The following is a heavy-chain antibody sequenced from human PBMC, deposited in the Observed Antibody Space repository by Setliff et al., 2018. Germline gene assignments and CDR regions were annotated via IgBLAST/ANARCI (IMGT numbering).Heavy chain of an antibody. Sequence: KTSETLSLTCAVYGGSFSTYFWSWIRQPPGKGLEWIGEISHSGSANYNPSLKSRVTMSVDTSKNQFSLNLNSVTAADTAVYYFRLAHCNTTSCEEAPDFWSQGTLVTVSS. V-gene: IGHV4-34*01. CDR3: RLAHCNTTSCEEAPDF. J-gene: IGHJ4*02. CDR2: ISHSGSA. D-gene: IGHD2-2*01. CDR1: GGSFSTYF.